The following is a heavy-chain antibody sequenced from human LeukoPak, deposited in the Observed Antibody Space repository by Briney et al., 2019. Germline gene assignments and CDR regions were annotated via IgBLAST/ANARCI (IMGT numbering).Heavy chain of an antibody. J-gene: IGHJ4*02. CDR1: GFTFCSYA. Sequence: GSLRLSCAASGFTFCSYAMTWVRQAPGKGLEWVSTISESGGGSYSGGGTYYGDSVKGRFIISKDGSTNTLFLQMDSLRADDTGIYYCAKGKVSHLGALDYWGQGALVTVSS. CDR2: ISESGGGSYSGGGT. D-gene: IGHD1-26*01. V-gene: IGHV3-23*01. CDR3: AKGKVSHLGALDY.